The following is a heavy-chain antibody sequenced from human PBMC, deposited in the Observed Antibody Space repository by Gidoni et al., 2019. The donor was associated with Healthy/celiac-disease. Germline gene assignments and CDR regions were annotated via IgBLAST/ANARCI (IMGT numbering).Heavy chain of an antibody. CDR3: AKLSIGGGDAFDI. Sequence: QVPLVESGGGVVQPGRSLRLSCAASGFTFSSYGMHWVRQAPGKGLEWVAVISYDGSNKYYADSVKGRFTISRDNSKNTLYLQMNSLRAEDTAVYYCAKLSIGGGDAFDIWGQGTMVTVSS. V-gene: IGHV3-30*18. CDR2: ISYDGSNK. J-gene: IGHJ3*02. CDR1: GFTFSSYG. D-gene: IGHD3-10*01.